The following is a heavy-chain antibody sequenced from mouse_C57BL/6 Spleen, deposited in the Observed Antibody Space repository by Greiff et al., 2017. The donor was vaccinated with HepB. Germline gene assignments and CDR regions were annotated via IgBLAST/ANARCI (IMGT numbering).Heavy chain of an antibody. D-gene: IGHD1-1*01. CDR2: IDPSDSYT. J-gene: IGHJ3*01. Sequence: QVQLQQPGAELVKPGASVKLSCKASGYTFTSYWMQWVKQRPGQGLEWIGEIDPSDSYTNYNQKFKGKATLTVDTSSSTAYMQLSSLTSEDSAVYYCARAGYYGSSYRAWFAYWGQGTLVTVSA. CDR1: GYTFTSYW. CDR3: ARAGYYGSSYRAWFAY. V-gene: IGHV1-50*01.